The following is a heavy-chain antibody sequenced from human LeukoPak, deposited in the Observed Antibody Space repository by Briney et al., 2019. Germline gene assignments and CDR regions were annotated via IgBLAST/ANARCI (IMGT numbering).Heavy chain of an antibody. CDR3: AKNGDRGAYCSGGSCYPYYYYNMDV. V-gene: IGHV3-23*01. Sequence: GGSLRLSCAASGFTFSSYGMSWVRQAPGEGLEWVSSITGSTYSTYYADSVRGRFTISRDNSKNTLYLQMNSLRAEDTAIYYCAKNGDRGAYCSGGSCYPYYYYNMDVWGKGTTVTISS. CDR1: GFTFSSYG. CDR2: ITGSTYST. D-gene: IGHD2-15*01. J-gene: IGHJ6*03.